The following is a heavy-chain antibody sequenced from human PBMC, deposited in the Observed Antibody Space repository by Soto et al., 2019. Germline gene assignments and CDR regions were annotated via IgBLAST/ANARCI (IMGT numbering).Heavy chain of an antibody. J-gene: IGHJ4*02. V-gene: IGHV3-23*01. CDR3: AKDSALSLYYSNFDFVY. CDR2: ISGSGGST. Sequence: GGSLRLSCAASGFTFSSYAMSWVRQAPGKGLEWVSAISGSGGSTYYADSVKGRFTISRDNSKNTLYLQMNSLRAEDTAVYYCAKDSALSLYYSNFDFVYWGQGTLVTVSS. D-gene: IGHD4-4*01. CDR1: GFTFSSYA.